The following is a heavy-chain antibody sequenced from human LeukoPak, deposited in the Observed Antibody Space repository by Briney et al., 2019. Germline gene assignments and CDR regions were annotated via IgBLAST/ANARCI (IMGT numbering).Heavy chain of an antibody. J-gene: IGHJ4*02. CDR3: ARSTRQASAFDY. V-gene: IGHV4-61*02. D-gene: IGHD6-6*01. CDR2: IYYSGST. Sequence: SQTLSLTCTVSGGSISSGSYYWSWIRQPAGKGLEWIGSIYYSGSTYYNPSLKSRVTISVDTSKNQFSLKLSSVTAADTAVYYCARSTRQASAFDYWGQGTLVTVSS. CDR1: GGSISSGSYY.